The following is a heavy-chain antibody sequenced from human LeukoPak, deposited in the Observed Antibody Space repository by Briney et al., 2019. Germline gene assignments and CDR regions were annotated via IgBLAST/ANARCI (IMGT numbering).Heavy chain of an antibody. CDR1: GGSISSYY. CDR3: ARSLAVAGTTYYYYMDV. J-gene: IGHJ6*03. Sequence: SEPLSLTCSVSGGSISSYYWNWTRQTPGKGLEWIGYINYSGRTNYNPSLKSRVTISVDTSKNQFSLTLSSVTAADTAVYYCARSLAVAGTTYYYYMDVWGKGTTVTISS. D-gene: IGHD6-19*01. V-gene: IGHV4-59*12. CDR2: INYSGRT.